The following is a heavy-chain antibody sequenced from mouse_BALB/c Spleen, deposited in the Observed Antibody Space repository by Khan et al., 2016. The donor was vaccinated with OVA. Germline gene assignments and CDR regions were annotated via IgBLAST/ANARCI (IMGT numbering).Heavy chain of an antibody. CDR2: INTYTGEP. CDR3: ARGYLYFDV. V-gene: IGHV9-1*02. Sequence: QIQLVQSGPELKKPGETVRISCKASGYTFTDHGVNWVKQAPGKGLKWMGWINTYTGEPTYTDDFKGRFAFSLETSAITAYLQINNLKNDDMSTACCARGYLYFDVWGAGTTVTVSS. CDR1: GYTFTDHG. J-gene: IGHJ1*01.